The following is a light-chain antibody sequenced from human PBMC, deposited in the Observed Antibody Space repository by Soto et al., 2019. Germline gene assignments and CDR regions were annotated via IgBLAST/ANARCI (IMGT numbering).Light chain of an antibody. CDR2: DAS. Sequence: DMQMTQSPATLSSSVGDRVTITCRASQSISSWLAWYQQKPGKAPKLLIYDASSLESGVPSRFSGSGSGTEFTLTISSLEPEDFAAYYCQQYASYSWTFGQGTKVDFK. CDR1: QSISSW. J-gene: IGKJ1*01. CDR3: QQYASYSWT. V-gene: IGKV1-5*01.